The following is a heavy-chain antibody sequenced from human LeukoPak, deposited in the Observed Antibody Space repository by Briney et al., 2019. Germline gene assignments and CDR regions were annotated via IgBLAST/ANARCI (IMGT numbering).Heavy chain of an antibody. CDR1: GYAFTDYY. V-gene: IGHV1-69-2*01. CDR3: ATIVGSGWYFDS. D-gene: IGHD6-19*01. Sequence: ASVKVSCKVSGYAFTDYYMHWVQQAPGKGLQWMGLVAPQNDETIYAERFQGRVTITADTSVDTVYMELSSLRSEDTAVYYCATIVGSGWYFDSWGQGTLVTVSS. CDR2: VAPQNDET. J-gene: IGHJ4*02.